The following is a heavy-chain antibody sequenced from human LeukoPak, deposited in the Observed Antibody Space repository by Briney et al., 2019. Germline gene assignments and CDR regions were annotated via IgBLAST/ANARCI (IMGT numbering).Heavy chain of an antibody. V-gene: IGHV1-2*02. Sequence: ASVKVSCKASGYTFTGYYMHWVRQAPGQGLEWMGWINPNSGGTNYAQKFQGRVTMTRDTSIGTAYMELSRLRSDDTAVYYCATGGIAAAGGWFDPWGQGTLVTVSS. CDR3: ATGGIAAAGGWFDP. CDR2: INPNSGGT. J-gene: IGHJ5*02. CDR1: GYTFTGYY. D-gene: IGHD6-13*01.